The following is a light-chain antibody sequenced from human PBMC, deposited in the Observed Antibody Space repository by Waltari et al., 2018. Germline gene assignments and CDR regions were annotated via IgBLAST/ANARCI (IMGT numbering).Light chain of an antibody. CDR2: KAS. J-gene: IGKJ2*03. V-gene: IGKV1-5*03. CDR3: QQYNTYSS. Sequence: DIQMNQSPSHPSASVGDTSTITCRASQSISNYLAWYQQKPGKAPKLLIYKASSPGSGVPTRFSGSGSVTEFTLTISSLQPDDFATYYCQQYNTYSSFGQGTKLEIK. CDR1: QSISNY.